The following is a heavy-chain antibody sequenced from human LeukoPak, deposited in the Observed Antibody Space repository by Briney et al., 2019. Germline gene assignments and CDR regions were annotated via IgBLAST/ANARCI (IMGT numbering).Heavy chain of an antibody. V-gene: IGHV1-2*02. D-gene: IGHD2-2*01. CDR1: GYTFTGYY. CDR3: AREPSTYCSSTSCRIGFYGMDV. J-gene: IGHJ6*02. CDR2: INPNSGGT. Sequence: ASVKVSCKASGYTFTGYYMRWVRQAPGQGLEWMGWINPNSGGTNYAQKFQGRVTMTRDTSISTAYMELSRLRSDDTAVYYCAREPSTYCSSTSCRIGFYGMDVWGQGTTVTVSS.